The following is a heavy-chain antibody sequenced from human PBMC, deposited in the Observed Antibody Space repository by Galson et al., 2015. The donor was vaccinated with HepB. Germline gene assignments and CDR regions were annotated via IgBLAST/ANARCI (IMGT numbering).Heavy chain of an antibody. V-gene: IGHV1-2*02. Sequence: SVKVSCKASGYTFTGYYMHWVRQAPGQGLEWMGWINPNSGGTNYAQKFQGRVTMTRDTSISTAYMELSRLRSDDTAVYYCARVVPATRLGGFSHYGMDVWGQGTTVTVSS. CDR3: ARVVPATRLGGFSHYGMDV. CDR1: GYTFTGYY. D-gene: IGHD5-24*01. CDR2: INPNSGGT. J-gene: IGHJ6*02.